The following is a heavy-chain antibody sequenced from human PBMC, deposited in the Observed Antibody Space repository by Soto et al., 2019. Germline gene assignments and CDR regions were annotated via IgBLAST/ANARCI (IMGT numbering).Heavy chain of an antibody. D-gene: IGHD2-8*01. Sequence: ASVKVSCKASGYTFINYDINWVRQAPGQGLEWVGWMNPDSGNTGYAQNFQGRVTMTGNTSISSVYMELSSLTSEDTAVYYCATRRGSNGWFDLWGQGTLVTVSS. V-gene: IGHV1-8*01. CDR1: GYTFINYD. CDR3: ATRRGSNGWFDL. J-gene: IGHJ5*02. CDR2: MNPDSGNT.